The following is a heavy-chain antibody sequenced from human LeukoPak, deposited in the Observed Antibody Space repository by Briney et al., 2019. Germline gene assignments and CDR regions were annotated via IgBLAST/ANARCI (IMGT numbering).Heavy chain of an antibody. CDR3: ARDGDDYGGNGP. J-gene: IGHJ5*02. CDR2: ISYSGSTNSGKST. CDR1: GGSISSNY. Sequence: PSETLSLTCSVSGGSISSNYWSWVRQPPGKGLEWIGYISYSGSTNSGKSTNYNPSLKSRVTVSVDTSKNQFSLKLSSVTAADTAVYYCARDGDDYGGNGPWGQGTLVTVSS. D-gene: IGHD4-23*01. V-gene: IGHV4-4*08.